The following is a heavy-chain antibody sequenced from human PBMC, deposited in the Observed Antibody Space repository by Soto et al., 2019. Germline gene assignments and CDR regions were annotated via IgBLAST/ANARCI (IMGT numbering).Heavy chain of an antibody. Sequence: EVQLLESGGGLVQPGGSLRLSCAAYGFTFSSYAMRWVRQAPVKGLEWVSGISGSGASTYYADSVKGRFTISRDNSKNTQHRQMNSLRAEDTAGYYCSRAAGLRHPSDYWGQGTLVTVSS. D-gene: IGHD4-17*01. V-gene: IGHV3-23*01. J-gene: IGHJ4*02. CDR2: ISGSGAST. CDR3: SRAAGLRHPSDY. CDR1: GFTFSSYA.